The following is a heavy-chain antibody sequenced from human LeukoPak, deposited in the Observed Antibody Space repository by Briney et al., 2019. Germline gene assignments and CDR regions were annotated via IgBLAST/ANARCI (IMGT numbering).Heavy chain of an antibody. CDR3: ARPSRSVSTAGAFDI. Sequence: PSETLSLTCTVSGGSISSGDYYWSWIRQPPGKGLEWIGYIYYSGGTNYNPSLKSRVTISVDTSKNQFSLKLSSVTAADTAVYYCARPSRSVSTAGAFDIWGQGTMVTVSS. J-gene: IGHJ3*02. D-gene: IGHD5/OR15-5a*01. V-gene: IGHV4-61*08. CDR1: GGSISSGDYY. CDR2: IYYSGGT.